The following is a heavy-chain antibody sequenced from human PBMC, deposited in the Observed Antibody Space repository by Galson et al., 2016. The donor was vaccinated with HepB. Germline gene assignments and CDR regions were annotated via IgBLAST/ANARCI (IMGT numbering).Heavy chain of an antibody. CDR2: IMPLFGRV. CDR3: ARPPTYRVDYFDF. V-gene: IGHV1-69*13. J-gene: IGHJ4*02. D-gene: IGHD4-11*01. Sequence: SVKVSCKASGGTFRRYAINWVRQAPGQGLEWMGGIMPLFGRVNYAPKFQGRVTITADESASTAYMKLSSLRFEDTAVYYYARPPTYRVDYFDFWGQGTLVTVSS. CDR1: GGTFRRYA.